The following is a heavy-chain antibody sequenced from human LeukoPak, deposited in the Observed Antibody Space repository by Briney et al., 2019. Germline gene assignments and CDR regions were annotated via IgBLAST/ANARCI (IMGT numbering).Heavy chain of an antibody. Sequence: SETLSLTCTVSGDSISSGAFYWTWIRQPAGKGPEWIGRIFASGSTNYNPSLKSPVTISVDTSKNQFALKLRSVTAADTAVYYCARGGLLDVWGKGTTVTVSS. V-gene: IGHV4-61*02. CDR1: GDSISSGAFY. J-gene: IGHJ6*04. CDR2: IFASGST. CDR3: ARGGLLDV.